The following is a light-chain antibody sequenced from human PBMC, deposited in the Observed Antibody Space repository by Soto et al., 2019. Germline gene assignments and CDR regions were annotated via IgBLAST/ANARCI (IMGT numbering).Light chain of an antibody. V-gene: IGKV3-11*01. CDR2: DAS. Sequence: EIMLTQSPATVSLSPGERATLSCRASQSVSRNLAWYQQRPGQAPRLLIYDASNRATGIPARFSGSGSGTDFTLTISSLEPEDFAVYYCQQRSNWPPLSFGGGTKVEIK. CDR3: QQRSNWPPLS. J-gene: IGKJ4*01. CDR1: QSVSRN.